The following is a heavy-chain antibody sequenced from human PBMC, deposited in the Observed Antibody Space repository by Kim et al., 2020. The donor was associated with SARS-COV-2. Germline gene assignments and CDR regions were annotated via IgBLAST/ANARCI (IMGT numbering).Heavy chain of an antibody. CDR2: MNPYRGNT. D-gene: IGHD6-6*01. CDR1: GYTFTSYD. J-gene: IGHJ3*01. Sequence: ASVKVSCKATGYTFTSYDINWVRQAPGQGLEWMGWMNPYRGNTGYAQKFQGRVTMTSDESMSTAHMELTSLRSEDTASYYCARSSSATGFRLTRWYV. CDR3: ARSSSATGFRLTRWYV. V-gene: IGHV1-8*01.